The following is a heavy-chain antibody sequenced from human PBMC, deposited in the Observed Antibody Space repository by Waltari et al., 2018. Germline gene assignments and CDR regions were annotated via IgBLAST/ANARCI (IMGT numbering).Heavy chain of an antibody. Sequence: EVQLLESGGGLVQPGGSLRLSCAASGFSFSNYAMRWVRQAPGKGLEYVSAISVSVGNTYYADSVKGRFTVSRDNSKNTLFLQMNSPRAEDTATYYCASQVDFALVPVERHFDSWGQGTLVTVSP. J-gene: IGHJ4*02. V-gene: IGHV3-23*01. D-gene: IGHD2-8*02. CDR1: GFSFSNYA. CDR2: ISVSVGNT. CDR3: ASQVDFALVPVERHFDS.